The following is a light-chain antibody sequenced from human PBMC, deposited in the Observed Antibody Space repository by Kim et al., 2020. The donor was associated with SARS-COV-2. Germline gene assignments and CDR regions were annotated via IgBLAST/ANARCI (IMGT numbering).Light chain of an antibody. Sequence: VSPGARATLPCRDSQKSSSNLVWYQQKPGQAPRLLINVASTRATGIPARFSGSGSGTDFTLTISGLQSEDFAVYYCQQHNNWPRTFGQGTKVDIK. CDR2: VAS. V-gene: IGKV3-15*01. J-gene: IGKJ1*01. CDR1: QKSSSN. CDR3: QQHNNWPRT.